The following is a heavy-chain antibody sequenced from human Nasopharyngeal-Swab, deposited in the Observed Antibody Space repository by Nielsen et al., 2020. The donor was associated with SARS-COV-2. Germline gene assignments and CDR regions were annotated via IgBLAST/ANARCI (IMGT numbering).Heavy chain of an antibody. J-gene: IGHJ4*02. V-gene: IGHV3-64*02. Sequence: GGSLRLSCAASGFTFSRYWIYWVRQAPGKGLEYLSAVSGDGVTTHYADSLKGRFTISRDNSKNTVYLQLGSLTAEDMAVYFCARGTPGIPGVDYWGQGTLVTVSP. CDR2: VSGDGVTT. CDR3: ARGTPGIPGVDY. D-gene: IGHD2-8*02. CDR1: GFTFSRYW.